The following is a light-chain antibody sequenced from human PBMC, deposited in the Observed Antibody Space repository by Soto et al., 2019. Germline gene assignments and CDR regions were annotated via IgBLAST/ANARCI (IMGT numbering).Light chain of an antibody. Sequence: QSVLTQPPSASGTPGQRVTISCSGSSSNIGSNYVYWYQQLPGTAPKLLIYSYNQRPSGVPDRFSGSKSGTSASLAISGLRSEDEADYYCAAWDVSLSGWVFGGGTKLTVL. CDR1: SSNIGSNY. J-gene: IGLJ3*02. V-gene: IGLV1-47*02. CDR2: SYN. CDR3: AAWDVSLSGWV.